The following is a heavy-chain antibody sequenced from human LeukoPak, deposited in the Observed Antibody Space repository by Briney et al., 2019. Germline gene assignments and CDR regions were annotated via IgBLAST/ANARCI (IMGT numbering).Heavy chain of an antibody. D-gene: IGHD3-16*01. CDR3: ARDSWGDY. J-gene: IGHJ4*02. Sequence: GGSLRLSCAASGFTFSDYYMSWLRQAPGKGLEWVSYISSSGDTKYYADSVKGRFTISRDNAKNSLYLQMNSLRAEDTAVYYCARDSWGDYWGQGTLVTVSS. CDR2: ISSSGDTK. CDR1: GFTFSDYY. V-gene: IGHV3-11*01.